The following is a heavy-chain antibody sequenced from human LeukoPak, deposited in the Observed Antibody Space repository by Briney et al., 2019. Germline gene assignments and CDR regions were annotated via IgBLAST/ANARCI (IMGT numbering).Heavy chain of an antibody. CDR1: GGPISSYY. V-gene: IGHV4-59*08. CDR3: ARQACSGGGCYSSYYYYGMDV. J-gene: IGHJ6*02. D-gene: IGHD2-15*01. CDR2: IYYSGST. Sequence: PSETLSLTCTVSGGPISSYYWSWIRQPPGKGLEWIGYIYYSGSTNYNPSLKSRVTISVDTSKNQFSLKLSSVTAADTAVYYCARQACSGGGCYSSYYYYGMDVWGQGTTVTVSS.